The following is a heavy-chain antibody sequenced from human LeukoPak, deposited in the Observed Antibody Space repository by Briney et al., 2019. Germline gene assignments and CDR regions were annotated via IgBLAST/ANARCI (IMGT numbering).Heavy chain of an antibody. CDR1: GFTFSSHA. J-gene: IGHJ3*02. CDR2: ISTDSLTI. V-gene: IGHV3-48*04. CDR3: XXXXQTGXXXXPFDI. Sequence: GSLRLSCAASGFTFSSHAMNWVRQAPGKGLEWISSISTDSLTIKYADXXSGQFTISRDNAEHLLFLQMNSLRAEDTAVYYCXXXXQTGXXXXPFDIWGQGTLVTVSS. D-gene: IGHD7-27*01.